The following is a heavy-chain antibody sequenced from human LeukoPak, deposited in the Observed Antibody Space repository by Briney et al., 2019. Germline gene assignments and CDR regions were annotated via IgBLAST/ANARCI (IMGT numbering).Heavy chain of an antibody. CDR2: ISTSSYT. V-gene: IGHV3-11*06. J-gene: IGHJ5*02. CDR3: ARAFPSCSSTSCYLEP. D-gene: IGHD2-2*01. CDR1: GFTFSDYY. Sequence: GGSLSLSCAASGFTFSDYYMSWIRQAPGKGLEWVSYISTSSYTNYADSVKGRFTISRDNAKNSLYLQMNSLRAEDTAVYYCARAFPSCSSTSCYLEPWGQGTLVTVSS.